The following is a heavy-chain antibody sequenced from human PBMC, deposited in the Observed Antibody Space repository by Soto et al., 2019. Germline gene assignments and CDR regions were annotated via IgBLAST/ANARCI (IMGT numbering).Heavy chain of an antibody. Sequence: GGSLRLSCAASGFTFSSYGMHWVRQAPGKGLEWVAVIWYDGSNKYYADSVKGRFTISRDNSKNTLYLQMNSLRAEDTAVYYCARDAENYGDYGVKADYYYYGMDVWGQGTTVTVSS. D-gene: IGHD4-17*01. CDR1: GFTFSSYG. CDR3: ARDAENYGDYGVKADYYYYGMDV. V-gene: IGHV3-33*01. CDR2: IWYDGSNK. J-gene: IGHJ6*02.